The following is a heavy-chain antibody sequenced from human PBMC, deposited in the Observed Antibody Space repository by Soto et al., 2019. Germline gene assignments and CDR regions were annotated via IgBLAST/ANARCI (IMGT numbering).Heavy chain of an antibody. D-gene: IGHD2-15*01. V-gene: IGHV3-74*01. J-gene: IGHJ5*02. CDR2: SNTDGSNT. CDR3: AREVCSGGNCATYYFDP. Sequence: DVQLVETGGGVVPPGGSLRLSCAASGLTFNRYWMHWVRHAPGKGLVWVSHSNTDGSNTNYADTVKGRFTISRDNTKSTLFLQMNSLRDEDTAVYYCAREVCSGGNCATYYFDPWGQGIPVTVSS. CDR1: GLTFNRYW.